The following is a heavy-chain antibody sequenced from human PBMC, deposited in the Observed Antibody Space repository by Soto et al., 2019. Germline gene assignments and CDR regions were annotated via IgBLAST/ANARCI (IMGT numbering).Heavy chain of an antibody. CDR3: ARDKYSGYDLTAFDI. J-gene: IGHJ3*02. CDR2: IYSGGST. Sequence: GGSLRLSCAASGFTVSSNYMSWVRQAPGKGLEWVSVIYSGGSTYYADSVKGRFTISRDNSKNTLYLQMNSLRAEDTAVYYCARDKYSGYDLTAFDIWGQGTMVTVSS. CDR1: GFTVSSNY. V-gene: IGHV3-66*01. D-gene: IGHD5-12*01.